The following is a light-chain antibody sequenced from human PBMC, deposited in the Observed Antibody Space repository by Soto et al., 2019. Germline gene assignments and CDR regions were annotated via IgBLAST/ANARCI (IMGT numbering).Light chain of an antibody. J-gene: IGKJ5*01. V-gene: IGKV3-20*01. CDR1: QSVSSSY. CDR2: GAS. CDR3: QQYGSHLRGIT. Sequence: ENVFTQSPGTPSFSPGEKDTLSCRASQSVSSSYLAWYQQKPGQAPRLLIYGASSRATGIPDRFSGSGSGTDFTLTISRLEPEDFAVYYCQQYGSHLRGITFGQGTRLEIK.